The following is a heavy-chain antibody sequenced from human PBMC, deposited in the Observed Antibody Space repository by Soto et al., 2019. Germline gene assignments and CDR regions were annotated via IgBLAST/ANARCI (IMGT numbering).Heavy chain of an antibody. V-gene: IGHV3-23*01. J-gene: IGHJ6*02. CDR3: AKVLIFSGSTTDGMDV. Sequence: EVQLLESGGGLVQPGGSLRLSCAASGFTFSSYAMSWVRQAPGKGLDWVSAIIGSGGSTYYADSVKGRITISRDNCKNTRYLQMESQRAEDTAVYYCAKVLIFSGSTTDGMDVWGQGTTVTVSS. CDR2: IIGSGGST. D-gene: IGHD1-26*01. CDR1: GFTFSSYA.